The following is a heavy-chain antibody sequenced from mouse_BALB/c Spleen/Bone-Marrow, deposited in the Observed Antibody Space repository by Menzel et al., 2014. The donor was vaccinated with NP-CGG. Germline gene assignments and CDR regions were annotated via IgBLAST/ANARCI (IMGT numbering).Heavy chain of an antibody. CDR1: GFTFSSFG. CDR2: VSSGSSTI. Sequence: EVQLVESGGGLVQPGGSRKLSCAASGFTFSSFGMHWVRQAPEKGREWVAYVSSGSSTIYYADTVKGRFTISRDNPKNTLFLQMTSLRSEDTAMYYCARSDGNYDYAMDYWGQGTSVTVSS. V-gene: IGHV5-17*02. CDR3: ARSDGNYDYAMDY. D-gene: IGHD2-1*01. J-gene: IGHJ4*01.